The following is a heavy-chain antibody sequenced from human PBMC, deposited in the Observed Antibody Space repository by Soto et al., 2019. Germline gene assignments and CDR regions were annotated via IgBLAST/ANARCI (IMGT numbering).Heavy chain of an antibody. CDR1: GFSVSSNY. CDR2: MYSEGSR. D-gene: IGHD3-9*01. Sequence: EVQLVESGGGLIQPGGSLRLSCAASGFSVSSNYMNWVRQAPGKGLEWVSVMYSEGSRYYADSVKGRFTTSRDNSKNTLFLQMNSLRAEDTAAYYCARDLYFDWSFDVWGQGTMVTVSS. V-gene: IGHV3-53*01. CDR3: ARDLYFDWSFDV. J-gene: IGHJ3*01.